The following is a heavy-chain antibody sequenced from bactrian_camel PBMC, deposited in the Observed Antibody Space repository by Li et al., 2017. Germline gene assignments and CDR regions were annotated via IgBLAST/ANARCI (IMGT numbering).Heavy chain of an antibody. D-gene: IGHD2*01. CDR1: GSIYSGAC. Sequence: QLVESGGGSVQAGGSLRLSCVASGSIYSGACVGWFRQAPGKGLAWVSAIDIDGRTAFYSNSVAGRFTVSRDNATNTVFLQMNSLRSEDTGLYYCYTGYSDSVYWGQGTQVTVS. J-gene: IGHJ4*01. CDR2: IDIDGRTA. CDR3: YTGYSDSVY. V-gene: IGHV3S6*01.